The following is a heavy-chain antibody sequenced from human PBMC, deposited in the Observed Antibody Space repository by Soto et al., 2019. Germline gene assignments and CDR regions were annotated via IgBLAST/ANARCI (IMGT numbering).Heavy chain of an antibody. CDR3: ARDWVKFYYYNSGYYGLDY. D-gene: IGHD3-22*01. CDR1: GYTFTSYG. CDR2: ISANNGNT. V-gene: IGHV1-18*01. J-gene: IGHJ4*01. Sequence: QVQLVQSGAEVKKPGASVKVSCKASGYTFTSYGISWVRQAPGQGLEWMGWISANNGNTEYAQHLQGRVTMTTDTSTSTAYMALRSLRSDDTAIYYCARDWVKFYYYNSGYYGLDYWGQGTLVTVSS.